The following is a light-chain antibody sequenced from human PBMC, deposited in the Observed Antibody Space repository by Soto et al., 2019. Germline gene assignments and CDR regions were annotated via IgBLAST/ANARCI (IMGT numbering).Light chain of an antibody. J-gene: IGKJ1*01. V-gene: IGKV3-20*01. CDR3: QQYSSPVT. CDR1: HSVSSSY. CDR2: GAS. Sequence: EIVLTQSPGTLSLSPGERATLSCRASHSVSSSYLAWYQQKPGQAPRLLIYGASSRATGIPDRFSGSGSGTNFTLTISRLEPEDFAVYYCQQYSSPVTFGQGTKVDIK.